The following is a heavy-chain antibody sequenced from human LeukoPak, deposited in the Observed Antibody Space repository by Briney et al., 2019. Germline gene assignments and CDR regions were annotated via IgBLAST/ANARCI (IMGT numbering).Heavy chain of an antibody. CDR1: GFTFSSYA. CDR3: ATLGGANWGSSGGYFDY. V-gene: IGHV3-30*04. J-gene: IGHJ4*02. CDR2: ISYDGSNK. Sequence: GGSLRLSCAASGFTFSSYAMHWVRQAPGKGLERVAVISYDGSNKYYADSVKGRFTISRDNSKNTLYLQMNSLRAEDTAVYYCATLGGANWGSSGGYFDYWGQGTLVTVSS. D-gene: IGHD7-27*01.